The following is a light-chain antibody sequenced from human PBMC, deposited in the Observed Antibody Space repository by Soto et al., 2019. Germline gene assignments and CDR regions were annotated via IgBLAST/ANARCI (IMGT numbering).Light chain of an antibody. J-gene: IGKJ1*01. CDR3: QQYNNWPQT. V-gene: IGKV3-15*01. CDR1: QSISGN. Sequence: EIVMTQSPATLSVSPGERATLSCRASQSISGNLAWYQQKPGQAPRLLIYDASTRATGIPARFSGSGSETEFTLTISSLQSEDFAVYYCQQYNNWPQTFGQGTKVDIK. CDR2: DAS.